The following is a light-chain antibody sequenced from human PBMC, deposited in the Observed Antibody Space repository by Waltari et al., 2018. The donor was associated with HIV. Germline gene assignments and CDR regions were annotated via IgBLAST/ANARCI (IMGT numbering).Light chain of an antibody. J-gene: IGLJ3*02. CDR1: SSNIGSNY. CDR3: AAWDDSLSAWL. CDR2: RND. Sequence: QSVLTQPPSASGPHGQRVSISCSGSSSNIGSNYVYWYLQLPGTAPKLLMYRNDEWPSGVPDRFSGSKSGTSASLAISGLRSEDEADYYCAAWDDSLSAWLFGGGTKLTVL. V-gene: IGLV1-47*01.